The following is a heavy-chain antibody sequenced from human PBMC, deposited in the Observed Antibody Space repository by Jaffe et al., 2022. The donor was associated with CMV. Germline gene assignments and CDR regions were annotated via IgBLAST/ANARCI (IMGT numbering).Heavy chain of an antibody. CDR2: ISAYNDQI. Sequence: QVQLVQSGAEVKKPGASVKVSCKASGYTFSTHHIGWVRQAPGQGLEWMGSISAYNDQIHYAQQFQGRVTMTTDTSSSTVFMELTGLKSDDTAVYYCARVVHPRYASSYYYYYMDVWGKGTTVIVSS. CDR1: GYTFSTHH. CDR3: ARVVHPRYASSYYYYYMDV. V-gene: IGHV1-18*01. J-gene: IGHJ6*03. D-gene: IGHD2-2*01.